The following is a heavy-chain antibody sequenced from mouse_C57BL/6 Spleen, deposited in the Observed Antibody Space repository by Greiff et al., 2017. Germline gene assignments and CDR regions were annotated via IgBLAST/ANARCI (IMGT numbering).Heavy chain of an antibody. CDR1: GFTFSDYG. CDR2: ISSGSSTI. D-gene: IGHD1-1*01. CDR3: ARPYYYGSYWYFDV. Sequence: EVQLVESGGGLVKPGGSLKLSCAASGFTFSDYGMHWVRQAPEKGLEWVAYISSGSSTIYYADTVKGRFTISRDNAKNTLFLQMTSLRSEDTAMYYCARPYYYGSYWYFDVWGTGTTVTVSS. J-gene: IGHJ1*03. V-gene: IGHV5-17*01.